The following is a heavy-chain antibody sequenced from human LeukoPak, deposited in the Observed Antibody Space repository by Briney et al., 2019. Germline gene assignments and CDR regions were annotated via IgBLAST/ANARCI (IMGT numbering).Heavy chain of an antibody. CDR2: MNPNSGNT. CDR1: GYTFTSYD. CDR3: ARDYDSSGYEFDY. V-gene: IGHV1-8*01. J-gene: IGHJ4*02. D-gene: IGHD3-22*01. Sequence: ASVKVSCKASGYTFTSYDINWVRQATGQGLEWMGWMNPNSGNTGYAQKFQGRVTMTRNTSISTDYMELSSLRSEDTAVYYCARDYDSSGYEFDYWGQGTLVTVSS.